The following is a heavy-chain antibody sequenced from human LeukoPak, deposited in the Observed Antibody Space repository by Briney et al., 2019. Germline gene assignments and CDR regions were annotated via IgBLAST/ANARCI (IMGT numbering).Heavy chain of an antibody. Sequence: GTSVKVSCKASGFTFTSSAMQWVRQARGQRLEWIGWIVVGRGNTNYAQKFQERVTITRDMSTSTAYMELSSLRSEDTAVYYCAADGVVAHHNWFDPWGQGTLVTVSS. D-gene: IGHD2-15*01. V-gene: IGHV1-58*02. CDR3: AADGVVAHHNWFDP. CDR2: IVVGRGNT. J-gene: IGHJ5*02. CDR1: GFTFTSSA.